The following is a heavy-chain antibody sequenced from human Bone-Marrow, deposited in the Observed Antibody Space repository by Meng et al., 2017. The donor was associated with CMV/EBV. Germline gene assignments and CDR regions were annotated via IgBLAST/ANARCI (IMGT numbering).Heavy chain of an antibody. D-gene: IGHD4-23*01. Sequence: KVSCKGSGYSFASYWIGWVRQLPGKGLEWMAIIYPAESEIRYSPSFQGQVSVSADRSTSTAYLQWSSLKASDTAMYHCARHGGNSGAWGQGTLVTVSS. J-gene: IGHJ1*01. CDR2: IYPAESEI. CDR3: ARHGGNSGA. CDR1: GYSFASYW. V-gene: IGHV5-51*01.